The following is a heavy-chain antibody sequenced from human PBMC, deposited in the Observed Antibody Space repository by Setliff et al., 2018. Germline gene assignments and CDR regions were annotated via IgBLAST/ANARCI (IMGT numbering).Heavy chain of an antibody. D-gene: IGHD5-18*01. Sequence: ASVKVSCKASGFTFKTYSLSWIRQAPGQGLEWVGWISGYNSNTIYAQNFQGRVTMTTDASTNTAYMELRSLGSGDTAVYYCATFRGYTYGYDYWGQGTLVTVSS. J-gene: IGHJ4*02. V-gene: IGHV1-18*01. CDR3: ATFRGYTYGYDY. CDR1: GFTFKTYS. CDR2: ISGYNSNT.